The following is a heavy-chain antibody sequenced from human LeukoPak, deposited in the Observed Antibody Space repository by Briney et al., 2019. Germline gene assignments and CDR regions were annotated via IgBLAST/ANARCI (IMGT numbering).Heavy chain of an antibody. J-gene: IGHJ5*02. CDR2: ISGSGGNT. V-gene: IGHV3-23*01. CDR3: ANKVGALGWFDP. CDR1: GFTFSSYA. Sequence: GGSLRLSCAASGFTFSSYAMSWVRQAPGKGLEWVSAISGSGGNTYYADSVKGRFTISRDNSKSTLYLQMNSLRAEDTAVYYCANKVGALGWFDPWGQGTLVTVSS. D-gene: IGHD1-26*01.